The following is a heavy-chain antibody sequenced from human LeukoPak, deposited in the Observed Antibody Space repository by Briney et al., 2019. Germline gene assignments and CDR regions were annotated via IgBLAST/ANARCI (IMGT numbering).Heavy chain of an antibody. V-gene: IGHV1-69*01. CDR3: ARDRGGLDP. CDR1: GGTFGSYV. Sequence: SVTVSCETSGGTFGSYVISWVRQAPGQGLAWMGGILPIFGTADYAQKFQGRVTITADESTNTAYMELKSLTSEDTAVYYCARDRGGLDPWGQGTLVTVSS. D-gene: IGHD4-23*01. CDR2: ILPIFGTA. J-gene: IGHJ5*02.